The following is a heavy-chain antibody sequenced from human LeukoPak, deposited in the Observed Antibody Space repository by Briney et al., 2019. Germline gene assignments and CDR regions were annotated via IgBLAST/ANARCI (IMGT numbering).Heavy chain of an antibody. Sequence: ETLSLTCTVSGGSISGSSYYWGWIRQPPGKGLEWVSVIYSAGSTYYADSVKGRFTISRDNSKNSLFLQMHSLRADDTAVYYCARGRRDCSGDCYVAFDIWGQGTMVTVSS. D-gene: IGHD2-21*02. J-gene: IGHJ3*02. V-gene: IGHV3-53*01. CDR3: ARGRRDCSGDCYVAFDI. CDR2: IYSAGST. CDR1: GGSISGSSYY.